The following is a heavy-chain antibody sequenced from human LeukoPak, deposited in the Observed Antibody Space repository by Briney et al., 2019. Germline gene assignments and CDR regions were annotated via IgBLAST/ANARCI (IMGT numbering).Heavy chain of an antibody. J-gene: IGHJ4*02. V-gene: IGHV3-33*08. CDR1: GFTFSSYA. CDR2: IWYDGSNK. CDR3: ARDWSGKYYLDY. D-gene: IGHD3-3*01. Sequence: GGSLRLSCAASGFTFSSYAMHWVRQAPGKGLEWVAIIWYDGSNKYYADSVKGRFTISRDNSKSTLYLQMNSLRAEDTAVYYCARDWSGKYYLDYWGQGTLVTVSS.